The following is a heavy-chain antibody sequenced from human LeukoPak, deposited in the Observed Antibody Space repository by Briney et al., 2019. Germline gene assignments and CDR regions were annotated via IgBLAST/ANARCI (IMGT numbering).Heavy chain of an antibody. J-gene: IGHJ4*02. V-gene: IGHV3-74*01. Sequence: GGSLRLSCAASGITFSNHWMHWVRQAPGKGLVWVSHIIQDGSSTFYADSVKGRFTISRDNAKNTLYLQMNGLRAEDTAVYYCATDDYRGLGYWGQGTLVTVSS. CDR2: IIQDGSST. CDR3: ATDDYRGLGY. D-gene: IGHD4-11*01. CDR1: GITFSNHW.